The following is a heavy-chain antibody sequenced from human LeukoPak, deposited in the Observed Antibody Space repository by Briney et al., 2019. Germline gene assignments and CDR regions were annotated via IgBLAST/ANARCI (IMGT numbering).Heavy chain of an antibody. CDR2: INSDGSST. D-gene: IGHD3/OR15-3a*01. CDR3: ARMIXXXXDXXXXX. CDR1: GFTFSSYW. V-gene: IGHV3-74*01. J-gene: IGHJ3*02. Sequence: GGSLRLSCAASGFTFSSYWMHWVRQAPGKGLVWVSRINSDGSSTSYADSVKGRFTISRDNAKNTLYLQMNSLRAEDTAVYYCARMIXXXXDXXXXXXGQGTMVTVSS.